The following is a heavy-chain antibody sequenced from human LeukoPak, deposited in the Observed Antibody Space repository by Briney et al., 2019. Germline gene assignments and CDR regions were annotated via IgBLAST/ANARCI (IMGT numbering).Heavy chain of an antibody. CDR3: ARDYYMLIVDQ. CDR2: FSYDGSTT. V-gene: IGHV3-74*01. Sequence: AESLTLSCEASGFTFSNHWMHWVRQAPGKGLVWVAVFSYDGSTTIYADSVRGRLTISRDNANTTLYRQMNSLRVEDTSVYCCARDYYMLIVDQWGQGTRVTVSS. J-gene: IGHJ5*02. CDR1: GFTFSNHW. D-gene: IGHD3-22*01.